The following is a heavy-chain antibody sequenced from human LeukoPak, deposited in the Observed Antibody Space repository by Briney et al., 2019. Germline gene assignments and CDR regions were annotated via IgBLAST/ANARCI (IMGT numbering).Heavy chain of an antibody. J-gene: IGHJ3*02. V-gene: IGHV4-4*07. CDR3: ARDPGSCSDGSCYSDAFDI. CDR1: GGSISSYY. Sequence: SETLSLTCTVSGGSISSYYWSWIRQPAGKGLEWIGRIYTSGSTNYNPSLKSRVTMSVDTSKNQFSLKLSSVTAADTAVYYCARDPGSCSDGSCYSDAFDIWGQGTMVTVSS. D-gene: IGHD2-15*01. CDR2: IYTSGST.